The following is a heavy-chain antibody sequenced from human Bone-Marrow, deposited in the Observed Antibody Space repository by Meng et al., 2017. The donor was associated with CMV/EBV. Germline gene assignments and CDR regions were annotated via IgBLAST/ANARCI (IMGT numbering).Heavy chain of an antibody. Sequence: SETLSLTCTVSGGSVSSGSYYWSWIRQPPGKGLEWIGYIYYSGSTNYNPSLKSRVTISVDTSKNQFSLKLSSVTAADTAVYYCARGRLDFWSGYHNYYYGMDVWGQGTTVTGSS. CDR1: GGSVSSGSYY. V-gene: IGHV4-61*01. J-gene: IGHJ6*01. CDR3: ARGRLDFWSGYHNYYYGMDV. D-gene: IGHD3-3*01. CDR2: IYYSGST.